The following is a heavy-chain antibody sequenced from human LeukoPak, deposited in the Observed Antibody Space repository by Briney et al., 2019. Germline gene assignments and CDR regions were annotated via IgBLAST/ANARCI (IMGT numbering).Heavy chain of an antibody. J-gene: IGHJ3*02. CDR1: GFTFSSYA. CDR3: ARSFTYYYGSGSYPEDAFDI. V-gene: IGHV3-30-3*01. CDR2: ISYDGSNK. Sequence: GGSLRLSCAASGFTFSSYAMHWVRQAPGKGLEWVAVISYDGSNKYYADSVKGRFTISRDNSKNTLYLQMNSLRAEDTAVYYCARSFTYYYGSGSYPEDAFDIWGQGTMVTVSS. D-gene: IGHD3-10*01.